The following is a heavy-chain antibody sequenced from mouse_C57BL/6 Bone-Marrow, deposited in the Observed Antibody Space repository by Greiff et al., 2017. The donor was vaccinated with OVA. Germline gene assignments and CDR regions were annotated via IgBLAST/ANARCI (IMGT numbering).Heavy chain of an antibody. D-gene: IGHD1-1*01. CDR3: TVYGSSSLFAY. CDR1: GFTFSNYW. V-gene: IGHV6-3*01. J-gene: IGHJ3*01. Sequence: EVQLVESGGGLVQPGGSMKLSCVASGFTFSNYWMNWVRQSPEKGLEWVAQIRLKSDNYATHYAESVKGRFTISSDDSKSSGYLQMNNLRAEDTGIYYCTVYGSSSLFAYWGQGTLVTVSA. CDR2: IRLKSDNYAT.